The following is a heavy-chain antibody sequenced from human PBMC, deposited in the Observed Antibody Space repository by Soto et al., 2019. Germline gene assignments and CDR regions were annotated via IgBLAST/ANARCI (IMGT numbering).Heavy chain of an antibody. V-gene: IGHV4-34*01. CDR2: INHSGST. CDR3: ATGVIVATIPTTDY. J-gene: IGHJ4*02. Sequence: SETLSLTCAVYGGSFSGYYWSWIRQPPGKGLEWIGEINHSGSTNYNPSLKSRVTISVDTSKNQFSLKLSSVTAADTAVYYCATGVIVATIPTTDYWGQGTLVTVSS. D-gene: IGHD5-12*01. CDR1: GGSFSGYY.